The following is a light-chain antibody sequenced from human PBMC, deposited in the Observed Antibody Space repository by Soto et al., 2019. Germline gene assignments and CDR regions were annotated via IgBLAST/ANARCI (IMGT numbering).Light chain of an antibody. Sequence: DTPMTQYPSSLSASVGDRVTITCRASQSISSYLNWYQQKPGKAPNLLIYAASSLQSGVPSRFSGSGSGTDFTLTISSLQHEDFATYYCQQSYSTPYTFGQGTKLEIK. CDR2: AAS. J-gene: IGKJ2*01. CDR1: QSISSY. CDR3: QQSYSTPYT. V-gene: IGKV1-39*01.